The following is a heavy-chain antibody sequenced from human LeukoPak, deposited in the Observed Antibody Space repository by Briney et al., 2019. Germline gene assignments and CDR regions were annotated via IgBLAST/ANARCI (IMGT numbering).Heavy chain of an antibody. D-gene: IGHD6-6*01. Sequence: GGSLRLSCAASAFTFSSYSMNWVRQAPGKGLEWVSSISSSGSYIYYRDSVKGRFTISRDNAKNSLYLQMNSLRAEDTAVYYCARDVPYSSSSFDYWGQGTLVTVSS. J-gene: IGHJ4*02. CDR1: AFTFSSYS. CDR3: ARDVPYSSSSFDY. V-gene: IGHV3-21*01. CDR2: ISSSGSYI.